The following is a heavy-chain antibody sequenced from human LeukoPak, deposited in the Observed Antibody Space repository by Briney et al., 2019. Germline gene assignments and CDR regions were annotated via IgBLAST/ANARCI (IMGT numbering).Heavy chain of an antibody. D-gene: IGHD3-9*01. CDR1: GFTLSSYW. V-gene: IGHV3-74*01. CDR3: ASYILTGYYNGHDAFDI. CDR2: FYSDGSRT. Sequence: PGGSLRLSCAGSGFTLSSYWMHSVRQAPGKGLVWVSRFYSDGSRTNYADSVKGRFTISGDNAKNTQYLQMNSLRAEDTAVYYCASYILTGYYNGHDAFDIWGQGTMVIVSS. J-gene: IGHJ3*02.